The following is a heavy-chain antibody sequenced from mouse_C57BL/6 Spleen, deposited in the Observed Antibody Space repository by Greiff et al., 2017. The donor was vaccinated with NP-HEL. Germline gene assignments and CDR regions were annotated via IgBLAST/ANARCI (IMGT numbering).Heavy chain of an antibody. V-gene: IGHV1-61*01. D-gene: IGHD4-1*01. CDR1: GYTFTSYW. CDR3: ARLGRGYFDV. Sequence: QVQLQQSGAELVRPGSSVKLSCKASGYTFTSYWMDWVKQRPGQGLEWIGNIYPSDSETHYNQKFKDKATLTVDKSSSTAYMQLSSLTSEDSAVYYCARLGRGYFDVWGTGTTVTVSS. J-gene: IGHJ1*03. CDR2: IYPSDSET.